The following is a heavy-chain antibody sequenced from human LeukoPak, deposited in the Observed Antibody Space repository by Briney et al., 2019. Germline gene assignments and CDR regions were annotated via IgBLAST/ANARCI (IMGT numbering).Heavy chain of an antibody. Sequence: SETLSLTCTVSGGSISSSSYYWGWIRQPPGKGLEWIGSIYYSGSTYYNPSLKSRVTISVDTSKNQFSLKLSSVTAADTAVYYCARGRVATVPFFVYWGQGTLVTVSS. V-gene: IGHV4-39*07. CDR2: IYYSGST. D-gene: IGHD5-12*01. CDR1: GGSISSSSYY. CDR3: ARGRVATVPFFVY. J-gene: IGHJ4*02.